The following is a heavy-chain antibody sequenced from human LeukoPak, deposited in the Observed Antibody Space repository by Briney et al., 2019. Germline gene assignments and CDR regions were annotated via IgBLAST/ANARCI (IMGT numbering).Heavy chain of an antibody. J-gene: IGHJ4*02. V-gene: IGHV3-23*01. CDR1: GLTFSDYS. CDR3: AKDAAGLEY. Sequence: PGGSLRLSCAASGLTFSDYSMTWVRQAPGKGLFWVSGISAGGGSTYYADSVKGRFTISRDNSRNTLHLQMNSLRAEDTAVYYCAKDAAGLEYWGQGTLVTVSS. D-gene: IGHD6-13*01. CDR2: ISAGGGST.